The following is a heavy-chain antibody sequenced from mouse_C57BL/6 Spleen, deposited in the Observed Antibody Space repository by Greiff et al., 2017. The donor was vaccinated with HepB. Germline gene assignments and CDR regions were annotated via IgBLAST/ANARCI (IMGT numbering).Heavy chain of an antibody. Sequence: VQLQQSGAELAKPGASVKLSCKASGYTFTSYWMHWVKQRPVQGLEWIGYINPSSGYTKYNQKFKDKATVTADKSSSTAYMQLSSLTYEDSAVYYCAREGSRKGYFDVWGTGTTVTVSS. CDR1: GYTFTSYW. V-gene: IGHV1-7*01. CDR3: AREGSRKGYFDV. J-gene: IGHJ1*03. CDR2: INPSSGYT. D-gene: IGHD1-1*01.